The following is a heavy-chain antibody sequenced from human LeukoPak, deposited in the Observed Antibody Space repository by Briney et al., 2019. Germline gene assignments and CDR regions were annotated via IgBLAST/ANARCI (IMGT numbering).Heavy chain of an antibody. CDR2: ISGSGGST. CDR3: AKELSGGWPFDY. Sequence: GGSLRLSCAASGFTFSSYAMSWVRQAPGKGLEWVSGISGSGGSTNYADSVKGRFTISRDNSKNTLFLQMNSLRAEDTAVYYCAKELSGGWPFDYWGQGTLVTVSS. CDR1: GFTFSSYA. V-gene: IGHV3-23*01. D-gene: IGHD6-19*01. J-gene: IGHJ4*02.